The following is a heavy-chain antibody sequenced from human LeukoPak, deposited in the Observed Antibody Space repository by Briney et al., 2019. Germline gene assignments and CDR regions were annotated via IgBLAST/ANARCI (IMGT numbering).Heavy chain of an antibody. CDR2: MNPNSGNT. CDR3: AREGGYSSGWSSLNWFDP. D-gene: IGHD6-13*01. V-gene: IGHV1-8*01. Sequence: ASVKVSCKASGYTFTSYDINWVRQATGQGLEWMGWMNPNSGNTGYAQKFQGRVTMTRNTSISTAYMELSSLRSEDTAVYYCAREGGYSSGWSSLNWFDPWGQGTLVTVSS. J-gene: IGHJ5*02. CDR1: GYTFTSYD.